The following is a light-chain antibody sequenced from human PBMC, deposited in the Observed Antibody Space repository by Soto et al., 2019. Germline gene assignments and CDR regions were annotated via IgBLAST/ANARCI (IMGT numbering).Light chain of an antibody. V-gene: IGLV2-23*02. CDR2: KVK. J-gene: IGLJ1*01. CDR3: CSYAGTVAYV. Sequence: QSVLTQPASVSGSPGQSITISCAGTGSDVGAYNLVSWYQQHPAKAPKLTIYKVKTRPSGIPNRFSGSKSGDTASLTISGLQAEDEADYFCCSYAGTVAYVFGTGTKVTVL. CDR1: GSDVGAYNL.